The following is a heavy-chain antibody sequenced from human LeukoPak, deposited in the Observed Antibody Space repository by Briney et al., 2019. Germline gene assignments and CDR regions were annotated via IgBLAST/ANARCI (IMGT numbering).Heavy chain of an antibody. V-gene: IGHV3-11*01. CDR3: ARHQVVPSKRPFDY. D-gene: IGHD2-2*01. Sequence: GGSLRLSCAASGSTFSDYFMSWIRQAPGRGLEWVSYIGNSDSTIYYADSVKGRFTISRDSAKISLYLQMNSLRAEDTAVYYCARHQVVPSKRPFDYWGQGTLVTVSS. CDR1: GSTFSDYF. J-gene: IGHJ4*02. CDR2: IGNSDSTI.